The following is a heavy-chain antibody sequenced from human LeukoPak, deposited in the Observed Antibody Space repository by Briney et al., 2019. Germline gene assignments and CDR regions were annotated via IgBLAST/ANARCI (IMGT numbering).Heavy chain of an antibody. J-gene: IGHJ4*02. Sequence: GGSLRLSCAASGFTFSSYWMHCVRQAPGKGLVWVSRINSDGSSTSYADSVKGRFTISRDNAKNTLYLQMNSLRAEDTAVYYCARGSNDYGDHVGDFDYWGQGTLVTVSS. CDR2: INSDGSST. CDR3: ARGSNDYGDHVGDFDY. CDR1: GFTFSSYW. D-gene: IGHD4-17*01. V-gene: IGHV3-74*01.